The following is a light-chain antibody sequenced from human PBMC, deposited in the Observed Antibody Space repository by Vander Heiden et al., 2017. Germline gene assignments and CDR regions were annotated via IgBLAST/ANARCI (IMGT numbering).Light chain of an antibody. CDR1: QDISNY. V-gene: IGKV1-33*01. J-gene: IGKJ4*01. CDR3: QQYDNHPLT. Sequence: DIQMTQSPSSLSASVGDRVTITCQASQDISNYLNWYQQKPGKAPKLLTYDASNLETGVPSRFSGSGSGTDFTFTISSLQPEDIATYYCQQYDNHPLTFGGGTKVEIK. CDR2: DAS.